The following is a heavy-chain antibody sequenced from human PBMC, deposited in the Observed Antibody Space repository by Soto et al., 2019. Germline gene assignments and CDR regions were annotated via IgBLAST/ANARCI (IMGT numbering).Heavy chain of an antibody. J-gene: IGHJ6*02. D-gene: IGHD5-18*01. V-gene: IGHV5-10-1*01. CDR1: GYSFTSYW. Sequence: GESLKISCKGSGYSFTSYWIGWVRQMPGKGLEWMGRIDPSDSYTNYSPSFQGHVTISADKSISTAYLQWSSLKASDTAMYYCAGHRTADYYYYGMDVWGQGTTVTVS. CDR2: IDPSDSYT. CDR3: AGHRTADYYYYGMDV.